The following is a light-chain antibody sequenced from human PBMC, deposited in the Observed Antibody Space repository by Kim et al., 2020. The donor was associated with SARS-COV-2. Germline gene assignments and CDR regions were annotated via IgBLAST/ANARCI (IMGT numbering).Light chain of an antibody. CDR1: RSDVGGYNY. J-gene: IGLJ3*02. Sequence: QSALTQPASVSGSPGQSITMSCTGTRSDVGGYNYVSWYQQYPGKAPKLMVYAVSKRHSGVSNRFSGSKSGNTASLTISGLQAEDEADYYCTSYTSSITWVFGGGTQLTVL. V-gene: IGLV2-14*01. CDR3: TSYTSSITWV. CDR2: AVS.